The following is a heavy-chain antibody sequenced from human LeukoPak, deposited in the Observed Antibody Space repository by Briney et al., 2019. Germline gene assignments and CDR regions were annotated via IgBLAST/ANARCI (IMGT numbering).Heavy chain of an antibody. D-gene: IGHD6-13*01. Sequence: ASVKVSCKASGYTFTSYGISWVRQAPGQGLEWMGWISAYNGNTNYAQKLQGRVTMTTDTSTSTAYMELRSLRSDDTAVYYCARDFRYSSSWYGWFDPWGQGTLVTVSS. CDR1: GYTFTSYG. V-gene: IGHV1-18*01. CDR2: ISAYNGNT. CDR3: ARDFRYSSSWYGWFDP. J-gene: IGHJ5*02.